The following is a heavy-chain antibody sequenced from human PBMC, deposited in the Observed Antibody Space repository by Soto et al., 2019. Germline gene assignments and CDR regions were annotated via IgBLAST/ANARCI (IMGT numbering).Heavy chain of an antibody. CDR1: GFIFGNYM. CDR3: APHVHCSGGSCHYDAFDI. J-gene: IGHJ3*02. D-gene: IGHD2-15*01. V-gene: IGHV3-23*01. CDR2: IRDGGEST. Sequence: EVQLLESGGGLVQPGESLRLSCAVSGFIFGNYMMTWVRQAPGKGLEWVSTIRDGGESTYYADSVKGRFTISRDNSKSTLYLQMDRLGVEDTAVYYCAPHVHCSGGSCHYDAFDIRGQGTMVTVSS.